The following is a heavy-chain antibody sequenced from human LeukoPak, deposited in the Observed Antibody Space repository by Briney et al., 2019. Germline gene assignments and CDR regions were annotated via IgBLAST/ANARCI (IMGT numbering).Heavy chain of an antibody. CDR1: GGSISSYY. V-gene: IGHV4-59*12. J-gene: IGHJ4*02. Sequence: SETLSLTCTVSGGSISSYYWSWIRQPPGKGLEWIGYIYYSGSTNYNPSLKSRVTMSVDTSKNQFSLKLSSVTAADTAVYYCARALDYYDYWGQGTLVTVSS. D-gene: IGHD1-1*01. CDR3: ARALDYYDY. CDR2: IYYSGST.